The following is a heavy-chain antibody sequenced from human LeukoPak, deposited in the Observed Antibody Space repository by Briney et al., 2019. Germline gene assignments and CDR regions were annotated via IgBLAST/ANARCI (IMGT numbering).Heavy chain of an antibody. J-gene: IGHJ4*02. D-gene: IGHD6-19*01. CDR1: GGSISSSGYY. CDR2: IYYSGST. Sequence: SETLSLTCTVSGGSISSSGYYWGWIRQPPGKGLEWIASIYYSGSTYYNPSLKSRVTISVDTSKNQLSLKLSSLTAADTAVYYCARASSSHLSGYWGQGTLVTVSS. V-gene: IGHV4-39*01. CDR3: ARASSSHLSGY.